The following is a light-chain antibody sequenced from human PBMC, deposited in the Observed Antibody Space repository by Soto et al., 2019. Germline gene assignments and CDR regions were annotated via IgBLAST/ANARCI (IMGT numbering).Light chain of an antibody. V-gene: IGKV1-39*01. CDR3: QQSYTSPYT. J-gene: IGKJ2*01. Sequence: DTQLTQSPSSLSASVGNRVTITCRASQSISNYLNWYQQKPGKAPKLLIYAASSLQSGVPSRFSGSGSETDFTLTISNLQPEDFATYYCQQSYTSPYTFGQGTNLEIK. CDR1: QSISNY. CDR2: AAS.